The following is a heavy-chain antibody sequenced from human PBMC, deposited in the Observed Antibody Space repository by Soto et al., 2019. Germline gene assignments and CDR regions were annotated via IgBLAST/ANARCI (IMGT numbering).Heavy chain of an antibody. D-gene: IGHD2-2*01. CDR2: ISYDGSNK. Sequence: GGSVRLSCAASGFTFSSYGMHWVRQAPGKGLEWVAVISYDGSNKYYADSVKGRFTISRDNSKNTLYLQMNSLRAEDTAVYYCAKAEGSSDNSMDVWGQGTTVTVSS. CDR3: AKAEGSSDNSMDV. J-gene: IGHJ6*02. CDR1: GFTFSSYG. V-gene: IGHV3-30*18.